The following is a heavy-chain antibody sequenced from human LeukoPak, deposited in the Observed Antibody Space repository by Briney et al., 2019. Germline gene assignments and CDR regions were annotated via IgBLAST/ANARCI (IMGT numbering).Heavy chain of an antibody. J-gene: IGHJ4*02. CDR2: IYSGGST. V-gene: IGHV3-66*01. Sequence: GGSLRLSCAVSGFXVSSNYLNWVRQAPGKGPEWVSVIYSGGSTYYADSVKGRFTISRDNSKNTLYLQMNSLRAEDTAVYHRARVDSRTAQFDYWGQGTLVTVSS. CDR3: ARVDSRTAQFDY. CDR1: GFXVSSNY. D-gene: IGHD6-13*01.